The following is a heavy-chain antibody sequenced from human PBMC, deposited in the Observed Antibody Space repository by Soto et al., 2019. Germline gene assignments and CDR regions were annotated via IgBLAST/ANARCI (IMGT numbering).Heavy chain of an antibody. CDR1: GGSISPYY. CDR3: ARKGAAASYAHYYMDV. Sequence: QVQLQESGPGQVKPSETLTLTCTVSGGSISPYYWSWIRQPPGKGLEWIGYVYYSGNTNYNPSLESRVTISVDTSRNRFSLNLTSATAADTAVYYCARKGAAASYAHYYMDVWGRGTAVTVSS. CDR2: VYYSGNT. V-gene: IGHV4-59*01. D-gene: IGHD6-13*01. J-gene: IGHJ6*03.